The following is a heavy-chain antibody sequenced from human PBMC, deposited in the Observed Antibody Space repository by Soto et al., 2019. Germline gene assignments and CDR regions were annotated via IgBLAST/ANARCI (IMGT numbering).Heavy chain of an antibody. J-gene: IGHJ5*02. Sequence: SETLSLTCTVPGCSIMSRGYYWTLIRQHPGTGLEWIGYIYYTGSTYYNPSLKSRVTISVDTSKNQFSLKLSSVTAADTAVYYCARASLGYCSSTSCRSNWFDPWGQGTLVTVS. V-gene: IGHV4-31*03. CDR2: IYYTGST. D-gene: IGHD2-2*01. CDR3: ARASLGYCSSTSCRSNWFDP. CDR1: GCSIMSRGYY.